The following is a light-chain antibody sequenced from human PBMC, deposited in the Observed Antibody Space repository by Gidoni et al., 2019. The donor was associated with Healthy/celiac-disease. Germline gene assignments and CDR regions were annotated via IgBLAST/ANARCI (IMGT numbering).Light chain of an antibody. CDR2: AAS. Sequence: DLQMNQSPSSLSASVGDRVTITCRASQRISSYLNWYQQKPGKAPKLLIYAASSLQSGVPSRFSGSGSGTDFTLTISSLQPEDFATYYCQQSYSTPVYTFGQGTKLEIK. J-gene: IGKJ2*01. V-gene: IGKV1-39*01. CDR3: QQSYSTPVYT. CDR1: QRISSY.